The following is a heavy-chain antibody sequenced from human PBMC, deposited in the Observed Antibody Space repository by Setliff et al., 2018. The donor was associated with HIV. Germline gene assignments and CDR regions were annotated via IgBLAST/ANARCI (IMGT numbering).Heavy chain of an antibody. Sequence: SVQVSCKASGSPFSRYPIKWVRQAPGQGLEWMGGIIPFLGIPNYAQKFQGRVTITADESTNTAYMELRNLRSDDTAVYYCARLGTDSSGWYYFDYWGQGTLVTVSS. D-gene: IGHD6-19*01. CDR3: ARLGTDSSGWYYFDY. CDR2: IIPFLGIP. J-gene: IGHJ4*02. V-gene: IGHV1-69*10. CDR1: GSPFSRYP.